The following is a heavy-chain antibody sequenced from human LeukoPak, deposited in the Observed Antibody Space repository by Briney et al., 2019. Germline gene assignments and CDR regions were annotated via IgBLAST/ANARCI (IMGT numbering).Heavy chain of an antibody. D-gene: IGHD1-26*01. CDR2: IWYDGSNK. CDR1: GFTFSSYG. Sequence: QAGGSLRLSCAASGFTFSSYGMHWVRQAPGKGLEWVAVIWYDGSNKYYADSVKGRFTISRDNSKNTLYLQMNSLRAEDTAVYYCARDTGTWDTFDLYYYYDGMDVWGQGTTVTVSS. J-gene: IGHJ6*02. V-gene: IGHV3-33*01. CDR3: ARDTGTWDTFDLYYYYDGMDV.